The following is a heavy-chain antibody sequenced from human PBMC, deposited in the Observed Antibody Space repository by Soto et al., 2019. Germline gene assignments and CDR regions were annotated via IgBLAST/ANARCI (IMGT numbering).Heavy chain of an antibody. CDR1: GFTFSSYA. CDR2: ISGSGGST. CDR3: ATSVPFRGVIITFDY. J-gene: IGHJ4*02. Sequence: EVELLESGGGLVQPGGSLRLSCAASGFTFSSYAMSWVRQAPGKGLEWVAAISGSGGSTYYADSVKGRFTISRDNSKNTLYLQMNSLRAEDTAVYYCATSVPFRGVIITFDYWGQGTLVTVSS. D-gene: IGHD3-10*01. V-gene: IGHV3-23*01.